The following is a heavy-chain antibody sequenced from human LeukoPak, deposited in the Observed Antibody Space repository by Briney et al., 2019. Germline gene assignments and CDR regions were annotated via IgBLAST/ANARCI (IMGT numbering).Heavy chain of an antibody. V-gene: IGHV3-48*02. J-gene: IGHJ4*02. CDR2: VSASSNV. CDR3: VRDALHTAHFDY. CDR1: GFTFSSYT. D-gene: IGHD5-18*01. Sequence: PGGSLRLSCAASGFTFSSYTMNWVRQAPGKGLQWVSTVSASSNVHYSESAKGRFTISRDNARNSLYLLMNLLRDEDTAVYYCVRDALHTAHFDYWGQGTLVTVSS.